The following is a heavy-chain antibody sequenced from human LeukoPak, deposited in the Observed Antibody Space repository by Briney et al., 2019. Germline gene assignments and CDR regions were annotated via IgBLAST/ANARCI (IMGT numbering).Heavy chain of an antibody. J-gene: IGHJ3*02. CDR2: IVVGSGNT. Sequence: ASVKVSCKASGFTFTSSAMQWVRQARGQRLEWIGWIVVGSGNTNYAQKFRERVTITRDMSTSTAYMELSSLRSEDTAVYYCATPRDGDYQNDAFDIWGQGTMVTVSS. CDR3: ATPRDGDYQNDAFDI. CDR1: GFTFTSSA. D-gene: IGHD4-17*01. V-gene: IGHV1-58*02.